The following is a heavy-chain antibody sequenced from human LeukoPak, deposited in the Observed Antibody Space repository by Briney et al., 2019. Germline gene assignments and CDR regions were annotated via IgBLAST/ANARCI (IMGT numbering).Heavy chain of an antibody. CDR1: GYTFTGYL. J-gene: IGHJ4*02. Sequence: ASVKVSCKASGYTFTGYLMHWVRQAPGQGLEWMGWIDPNSGGTNYAQKFQGRVTMTRDTSINTAFMELSRLRSDDSAVYYCASAAVYGDPTNPYFDYWGQGTLVTASS. CDR2: IDPNSGGT. D-gene: IGHD4-17*01. CDR3: ASAAVYGDPTNPYFDY. V-gene: IGHV1-2*02.